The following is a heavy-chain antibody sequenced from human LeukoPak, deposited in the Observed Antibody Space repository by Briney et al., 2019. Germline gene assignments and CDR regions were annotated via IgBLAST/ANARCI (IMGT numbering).Heavy chain of an antibody. CDR1: GGSISSHC. CDR2: IYYSGSA. Sequence: SETLSLTCTVSGGSISSHCWSWIRQPPGKGLEWIGYIYYSGSANYNPSPKSRVTISVDTSKNQFSLKLSSVTAADTAVYYCARNDVVTTQFDYWGQGTLVTVSS. D-gene: IGHD5-12*01. CDR3: ARNDVVTTQFDY. V-gene: IGHV4-59*11. J-gene: IGHJ4*02.